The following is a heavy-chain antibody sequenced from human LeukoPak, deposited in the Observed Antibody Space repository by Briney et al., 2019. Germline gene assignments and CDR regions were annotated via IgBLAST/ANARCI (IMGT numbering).Heavy chain of an antibody. V-gene: IGHV3-23*01. D-gene: IGHD3-3*01. CDR2: IIRGGNT. CDR1: GFSFSAYA. J-gene: IGHJ6*03. Sequence: GGSLRLSCAASGFSFSAYAMSWVRQAPGKGLEWVSGIIRGGNTYYADSAKGRFTISRDNSKNTLYLQMNSLRAEDTAVYYCAKNFWSDKYYYYMDVWGKGTTVTVSS. CDR3: AKNFWSDKYYYYMDV.